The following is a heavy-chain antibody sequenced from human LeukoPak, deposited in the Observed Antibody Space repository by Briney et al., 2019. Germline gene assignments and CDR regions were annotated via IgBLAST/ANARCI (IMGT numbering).Heavy chain of an antibody. V-gene: IGHV4-59*01. CDR2: IYYSGST. J-gene: IGHJ6*03. D-gene: IGHD3-22*01. CDR3: ARTHPDSSGYSYYYYMDV. CDR1: GGSISGYY. Sequence: SETLSLTCTVSGGSISGYYWSWIRQPPGKGLEWIGYIYYSGSTNYNPSLKSRVTISVDTSKNQFSLKLSSVTAADTDVYYCARTHPDSSGYSYYYYMDVWGKGTTVTVSS.